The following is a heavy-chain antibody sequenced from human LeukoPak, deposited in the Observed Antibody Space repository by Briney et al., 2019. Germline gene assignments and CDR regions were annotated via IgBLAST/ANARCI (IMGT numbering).Heavy chain of an antibody. CDR1: GYSFTSYW. CDR3: ARRSCSTTGCSVFGWFDP. D-gene: IGHD2-2*01. CDR2: IYPGDSDT. Sequence: GESLKISCKGSGYSFTSYWIGWVRQMPGKGLEWMGIIYPGDSDTRYSPSFQGQVTMSADKSISTAYLQWSSLRASDTAMYFCARRSCSTTGCSVFGWFDPWGQGTLVTVSS. V-gene: IGHV5-51*01. J-gene: IGHJ5*02.